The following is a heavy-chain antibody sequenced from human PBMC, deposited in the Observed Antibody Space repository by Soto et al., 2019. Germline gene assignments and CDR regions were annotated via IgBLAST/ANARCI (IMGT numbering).Heavy chain of an antibody. V-gene: IGHV3-21*01. CDR1: GFIYNTYT. D-gene: IGHD3-16*01. Sequence: EVQVVESGGGLVKPGGSLRLSCAASGFIYNTYTMNWVGQAPGKGLEWVSSISSSSNYIFYADSVKGRFTISRDNAKNSLYLQMNSLRVEDTAVYYCARGYDALDYWGQGALVTVSS. CDR2: ISSSSNYI. CDR3: ARGYDALDY. J-gene: IGHJ4*02.